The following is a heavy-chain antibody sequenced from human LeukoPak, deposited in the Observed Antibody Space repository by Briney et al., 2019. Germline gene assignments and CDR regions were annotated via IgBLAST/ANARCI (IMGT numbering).Heavy chain of an antibody. V-gene: IGHV1-18*01. CDR1: GYTFTSYG. CDR2: ISAYNGNT. D-gene: IGHD3-22*01. Sequence: ASVKVTCKASGYTFTSYGIDWVRQAPGQGLEWMGWISAYNGNTNYAQKLQGRVTMTTDTSTNTAYMELRSLRSDDTAVYYCARDYYYDSSGYSDNFDYWGQGTLVTVSS. CDR3: ARDYYYDSSGYSDNFDY. J-gene: IGHJ4*02.